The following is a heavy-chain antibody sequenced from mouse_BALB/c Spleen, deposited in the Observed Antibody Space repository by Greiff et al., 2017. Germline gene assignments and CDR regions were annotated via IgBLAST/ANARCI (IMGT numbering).Heavy chain of an antibody. J-gene: IGHJ1*01. CDR3: ARGVYDGYYDWYFDV. D-gene: IGHD2-3*01. CDR2: ISSGGST. CDR1: GFTFSSYA. Sequence: DVKLVESGGGLVKPGGSLKLSCAASGFTFSSYAMSWVRQTPEKRLEWVASISSGGSTYYPDSVKGRFTISRDNARNILYLQMSSLRSEDTAMYYCARGVYDGYYDWYFDVWGAGTTVTVSS. V-gene: IGHV5-6-5*01.